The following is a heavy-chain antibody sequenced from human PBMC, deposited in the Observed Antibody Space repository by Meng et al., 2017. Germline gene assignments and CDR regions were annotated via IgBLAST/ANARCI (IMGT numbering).Heavy chain of an antibody. Sequence: ASVKVSCKASGYTFTSYGISWVRQAPGQGLEWMGWISAYNGNTNYSQKLQGRVTMTTDTSTSTAYMELRSLRSDDTAVYYCARDRAPYDGGAFDIWGQGTMVTVSS. CDR1: GYTFTSYG. V-gene: IGHV1-18*01. J-gene: IGHJ3*02. CDR2: ISAYNGNT. D-gene: IGHD3-22*01. CDR3: ARDRAPYDGGAFDI.